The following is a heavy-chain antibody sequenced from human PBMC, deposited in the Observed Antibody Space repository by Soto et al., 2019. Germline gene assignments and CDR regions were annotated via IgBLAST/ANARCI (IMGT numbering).Heavy chain of an antibody. J-gene: IGHJ3*01. V-gene: IGHV4-34*02. Sequence: QVHLQQWGAGLLKPSETLSLTCAVYGGAFSGYYWSWIRQPPGKGLEWIGEINHSENTNYNPSLKSRGTISVDTSKNQFSLKLRSVTAADTAVYYWVRGYCSSDSCYPPDAFDFWGQGTTVTVSS. D-gene: IGHD2-15*01. CDR1: GGAFSGYY. CDR3: VRGYCSSDSCYPPDAFDF. CDR2: INHSENT.